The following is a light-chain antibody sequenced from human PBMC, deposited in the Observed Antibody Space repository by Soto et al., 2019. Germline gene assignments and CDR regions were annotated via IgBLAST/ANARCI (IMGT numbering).Light chain of an antibody. V-gene: IGLV1-40*01. CDR2: GNS. CDR1: SSNIGAGHG. J-gene: IGLJ1*01. Sequence: QSVLTQPPSVSGAPGQRVTISCTGSSSNIGAGHGVHWYRQLPGTAPKLLIYGNSNRPSGVPDRFSGSKSGASASLAITGLQPEDEADYYCQSYDSTLSACVFGSATKVTVL. CDR3: QSYDSTLSACV.